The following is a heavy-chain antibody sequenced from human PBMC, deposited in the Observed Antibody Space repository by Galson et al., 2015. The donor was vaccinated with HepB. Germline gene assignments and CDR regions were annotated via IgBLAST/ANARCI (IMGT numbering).Heavy chain of an antibody. CDR3: ARAPSIAAAGKDFDY. Sequence: SLRLSCAASGFTVSSNYMSWVRQAPGKGLEWVSVIYSGGSTYYADSVKGRFTISRDNSKNTLYLQMNSLRAEDTAVYYCARAPSIAAAGKDFDYWGQGTLVTVSS. CDR1: GFTVSSNY. CDR2: IYSGGST. V-gene: IGHV3-66*01. J-gene: IGHJ4*02. D-gene: IGHD6-13*01.